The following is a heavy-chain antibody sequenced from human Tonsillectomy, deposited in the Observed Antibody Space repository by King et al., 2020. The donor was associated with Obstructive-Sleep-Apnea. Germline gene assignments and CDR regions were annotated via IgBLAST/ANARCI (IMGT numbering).Heavy chain of an antibody. CDR2: INTNTGNP. V-gene: IGHV7-4-1*02. J-gene: IGHJ4*02. CDR1: GYIFTSYA. Sequence: QLVQSGSELKNPGASVKVSCKASGYIFTSYAMNWVRQAPGQGLEWMGWINTNTGNPTYAQGFTGRFVFSLDTSVSTAYLQISSLKAEDTAVYFCASSVCSGXXCYAGYWGQXTLVTVS. D-gene: IGHD2-15*01. CDR3: ASSVCSGXXCYAGY.